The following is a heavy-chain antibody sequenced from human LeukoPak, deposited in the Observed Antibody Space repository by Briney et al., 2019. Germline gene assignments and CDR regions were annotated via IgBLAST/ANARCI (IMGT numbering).Heavy chain of an antibody. CDR1: GFTFSTYA. V-gene: IGHV3-23*01. D-gene: IGHD1-26*01. CDR3: AKRWSYYFDY. Sequence: GGSLRLSCAACGFTFSTYAMNWVRQAPGKGLEWVSAISGSGGSTYYADSVKGRFTISRDNSKNTVYLQMNSLRVEDTAIYYCAKRWSYYFDYWGQGALVTVSS. J-gene: IGHJ4*02. CDR2: ISGSGGST.